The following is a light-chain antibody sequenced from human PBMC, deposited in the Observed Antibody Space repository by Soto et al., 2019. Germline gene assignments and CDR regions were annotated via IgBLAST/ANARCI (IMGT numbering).Light chain of an antibody. CDR2: DTF. V-gene: IGKV3-11*01. CDR3: QHRTSRYT. J-gene: IGKJ2*01. Sequence: EIVLTQSPATLSLSPGERATLSCTASQSVNSYLAWYQHRPGQAPRLLIYDTFNRATGVPARFSGSGSGTDFTLTISSLEPEDFAGYYCQHRTSRYTFGQGTK. CDR1: QSVNSY.